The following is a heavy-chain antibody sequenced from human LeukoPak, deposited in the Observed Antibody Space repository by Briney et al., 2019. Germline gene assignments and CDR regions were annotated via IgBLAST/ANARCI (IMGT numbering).Heavy chain of an antibody. J-gene: IGHJ4*02. V-gene: IGHV1-18*01. D-gene: IGHD2-21*01. CDR3: ARWISPYYFDH. CDR2: ISTFNGDT. Sequence: ASVKVSCKTSGYTFTNYYMAWVRQAPGQGLVWMGWISTFNGDTHYAQNLQGRVTLTTDTSTNTGYMVLRSLRYDDTAVYFCARWISPYYFDHWGQGTLVTVSS. CDR1: GYTFTNYY.